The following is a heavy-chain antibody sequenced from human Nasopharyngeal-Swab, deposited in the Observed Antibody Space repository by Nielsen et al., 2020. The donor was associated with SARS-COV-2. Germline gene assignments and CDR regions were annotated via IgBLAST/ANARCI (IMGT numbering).Heavy chain of an antibody. CDR2: IYSGGIYSGGSST. CDR3: AQEIRPNDY. D-gene: IGHD6-6*01. J-gene: IGHJ4*02. Sequence: GESLKISCAASGFTFSRYAMSWVRQAPGKGLEWVSLIYSGGIYSGGSSTYYADSVNCRFTISRDDSKNTLYLQMNSLRAEDTAVYYCAQEIRPNDYWGQGTLVTVSS. CDR1: GFTFSRYA. V-gene: IGHV3-23*03.